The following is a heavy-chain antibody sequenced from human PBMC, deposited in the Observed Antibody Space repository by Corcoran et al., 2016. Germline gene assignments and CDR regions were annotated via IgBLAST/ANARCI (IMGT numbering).Heavy chain of an antibody. D-gene: IGHD2-2*01. CDR1: GGTFSSYA. V-gene: IGHV1-69*01. CDR2: IIPIFGTA. Sequence: QVQLVQSGAEVKKPGSSVKVSCKASGGTFSSYAISWVRQAPGQGLEWMGGIIPIFGTANYAQKFQGRVTITADESTRTAYMELSSLRSEDTAVYYCASQYCSSTSCARWFDPWGQGTLVTVSS. CDR3: ASQYCSSTSCARWFDP. J-gene: IGHJ5*02.